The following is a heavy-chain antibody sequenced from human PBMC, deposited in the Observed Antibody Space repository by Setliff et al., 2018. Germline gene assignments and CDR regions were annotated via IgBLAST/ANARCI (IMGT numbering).Heavy chain of an antibody. D-gene: IGHD3-16*01. CDR3: AKQGDLAFDY. Sequence: ASVKVSCKASGYPFVGYYIYWMRQTPSQGFEWMGWINPKSGGTKYAVKFQGRVTMTRDTSSSTIYMEVNSLTSDDTAVYFCAKQGDLAFDYWGQGTQVTVSS. J-gene: IGHJ4*02. V-gene: IGHV1-2*02. CDR1: GYPFVGYY. CDR2: INPKSGGT.